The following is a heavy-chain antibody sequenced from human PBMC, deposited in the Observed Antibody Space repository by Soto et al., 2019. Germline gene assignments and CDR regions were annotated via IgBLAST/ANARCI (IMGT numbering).Heavy chain of an antibody. J-gene: IGHJ5*02. CDR1: GFSLSNAGLG. Sequence: QVTVKESGPVLVKPTETLTLTCTVSGFSLSNAGLGVSWIRQPPGKALEWLAHIFSNDEKSYSTSLKSRLTNSXDXXTSQVVLIMTNMDPVDTATYYCASTYSTSWYWFDPWGQGTLVTVSS. CDR2: IFSNDEK. D-gene: IGHD6-13*01. V-gene: IGHV2-26*04. CDR3: ASTYSTSWYWFDP.